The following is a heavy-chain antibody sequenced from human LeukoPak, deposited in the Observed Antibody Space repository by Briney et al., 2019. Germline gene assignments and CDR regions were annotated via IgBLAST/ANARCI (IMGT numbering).Heavy chain of an antibody. CDR3: ARDLEGGYYYDSSGYQPLGY. Sequence: GGSLRLSCAASGFTFNSYWMHWVRQAPGKGLVWVSRINTDGSSTSYADSVKGRFTISRDNAKNTLYLQMNSLRAEDTAVYYCARDLEGGYYYDSSGYQPLGYWGQGTLVTVSS. CDR2: INTDGSST. J-gene: IGHJ4*02. D-gene: IGHD3-22*01. V-gene: IGHV3-74*01. CDR1: GFTFNSYW.